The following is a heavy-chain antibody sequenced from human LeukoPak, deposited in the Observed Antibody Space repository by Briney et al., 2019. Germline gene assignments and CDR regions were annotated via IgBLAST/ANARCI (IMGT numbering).Heavy chain of an antibody. CDR3: AKGGPAYYDFWSGYYTPYLYYFDY. CDR1: GFTFSSYS. CDR2: ISSSSSTI. D-gene: IGHD3-3*01. J-gene: IGHJ4*02. V-gene: IGHV3-48*04. Sequence: PGGSLRLSCAASGFTFSSYSMNWVRQAPGKGLEWVSYISSSSSTIYYADSVKGRFTISRDNAKNSLYLQMNSLRAEDTALYYCAKGGPAYYDFWSGYYTPYLYYFDYWGQGTLVTVSS.